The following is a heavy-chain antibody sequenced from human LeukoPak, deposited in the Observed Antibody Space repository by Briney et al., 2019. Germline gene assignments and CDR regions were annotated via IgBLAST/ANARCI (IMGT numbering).Heavy chain of an antibody. CDR1: GGTFSSYA. D-gene: IGHD3-22*01. J-gene: IGHJ6*02. CDR2: IIPIFGTA. CDR3: ARDGPIYDSSGYASKGMDV. Sequence: GASVKVSCEASGGTFSSYAISWVRQAPGQGLEWMGGIIPIFGTANYAQKFQGRVTITADESTSTAYMELSSLRSEDTAVYYCARDGPIYDSSGYASKGMDVWGQGTTVTVSS. V-gene: IGHV1-69*13.